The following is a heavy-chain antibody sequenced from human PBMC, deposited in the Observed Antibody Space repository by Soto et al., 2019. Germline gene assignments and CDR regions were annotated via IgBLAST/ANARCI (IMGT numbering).Heavy chain of an antibody. CDR3: AKGTSKLDY. CDR1: GFTFSSND. V-gene: IGHV3-23*01. CDR2: ISASGRSL. J-gene: IGHJ4*02. Sequence: GGSLRLSCAASGFTFSSNDMSWVRQAPGKGLEWASSISASGRSLFYADAVKGRFTISRDNSKNTLYLQMSSLTAEDTAVYYCAKGTSKLDYWGQGTLVTVS. D-gene: IGHD2-2*01.